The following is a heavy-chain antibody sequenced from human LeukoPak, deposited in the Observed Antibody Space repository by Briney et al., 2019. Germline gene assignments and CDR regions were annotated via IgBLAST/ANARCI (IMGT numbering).Heavy chain of an antibody. CDR2: ISFDGNNK. CDR3: AKIFGENSNGYDYYFDY. CDR1: GFTFSNYA. D-gene: IGHD5-12*01. J-gene: IGHJ4*02. V-gene: IGHV3-30*04. Sequence: GGSLRLSCTASGFTFSNYAMHWVRQAPGKGLEWMTVISFDGNNKYYEDSVKGRFTISRDNSKNTLYLQMNSLRAEDTAVYYWAKIFGENSNGYDYYFDYGAQGPLVTVPS.